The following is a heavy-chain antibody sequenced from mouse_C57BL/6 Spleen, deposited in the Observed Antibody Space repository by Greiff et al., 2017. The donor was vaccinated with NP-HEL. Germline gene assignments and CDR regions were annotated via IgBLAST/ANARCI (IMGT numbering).Heavy chain of an antibody. CDR3: ARSLYYYGSRYFDV. CDR2: INPSTGGT. V-gene: IGHV1-42*01. Sequence: EVQLQQSGPELVKPGASVKISCKASGYSFTGYYMNWVKQSPEKSLEWIGEINPSTGGTTYNQKFKAKATLTVDKSSSTAYMQLKSLTSEDSAVYYCARSLYYYGSRYFDVWGTGTTVTVSS. J-gene: IGHJ1*03. D-gene: IGHD1-1*01. CDR1: GYSFTGYY.